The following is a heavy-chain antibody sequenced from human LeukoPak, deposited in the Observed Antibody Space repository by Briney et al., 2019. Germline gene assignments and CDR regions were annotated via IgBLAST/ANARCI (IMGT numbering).Heavy chain of an antibody. D-gene: IGHD6-19*01. CDR2: IYTSGST. CDR3: AVQGVAGLFDY. Sequence: SETLSLTCTVSGGSISSYYWSWIRQPAGKGLEWIGRIYTSGSTNYNPSLKSRVTMSVDTSENQFSLKLSSVTAADTAVYYCAVQGVAGLFDYWGQGTLVTVSS. V-gene: IGHV4-4*07. J-gene: IGHJ4*02. CDR1: GGSISSYY.